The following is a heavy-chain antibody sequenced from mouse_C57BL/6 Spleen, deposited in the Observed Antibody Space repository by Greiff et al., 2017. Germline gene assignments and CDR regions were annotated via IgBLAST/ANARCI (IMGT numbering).Heavy chain of an antibody. CDR3: ARTYYDYDDFDY. CDR1: GYSITSGYY. Sequence: VQLKESGPGLVKPSQSLSLTCSVTGYSITSGYYWNWIRQFPGNKLEWMGYISYDGSNNYNPSLKNRISITRDTSKNQFFLKLNSVTTEDTATYYCARTYYDYDDFDYWGQGTTLTVSS. D-gene: IGHD2-4*01. J-gene: IGHJ2*01. V-gene: IGHV3-6*01. CDR2: ISYDGSN.